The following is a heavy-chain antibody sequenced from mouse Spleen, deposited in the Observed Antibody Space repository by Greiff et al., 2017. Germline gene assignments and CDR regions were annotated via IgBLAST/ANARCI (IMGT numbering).Heavy chain of an antibody. J-gene: IGHJ4*01. CDR2: INPNNGGT. CDR1: GYTFTDYY. Sequence: EVQLQQSGPELVKPGASVKISCKASGYTFTDYYMNWVKQSHGKSLEWIGDINPNNGGTSYNQKFKGKATLTVDKSSSTAYMELRSLTSEDSAVYYCARAYYRYDAMDYWGQGTSVTVSS. D-gene: IGHD2-14*01. V-gene: IGHV1-26*01. CDR3: ARAYYRYDAMDY.